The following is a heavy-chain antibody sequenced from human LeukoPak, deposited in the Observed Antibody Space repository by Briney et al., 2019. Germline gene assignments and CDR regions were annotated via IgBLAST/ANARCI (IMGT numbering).Heavy chain of an antibody. CDR1: GIIFRSYA. CDR3: ARVRTTATPDY. V-gene: IGHV3-23*01. Sequence: GGSLRLSCAASGIIFRSYAMSWVRQAPGKGLEWVSGISGSGGSTNYADSVKGRFTISRDKSKNTLYLQMNSLRAEDTAVYYCARVRTTATPDYWGQGTLVTVSS. CDR2: ISGSGGST. D-gene: IGHD4-17*01. J-gene: IGHJ4*02.